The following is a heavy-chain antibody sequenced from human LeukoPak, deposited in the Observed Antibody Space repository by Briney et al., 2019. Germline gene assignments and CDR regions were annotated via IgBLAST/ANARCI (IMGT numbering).Heavy chain of an antibody. J-gene: IGHJ4*02. CDR2: IGGIGSIM. CDR3: ARDILYGSGSYYPLNLHY. Sequence: PGGSLRLSCAASGFTFSSYEIHWVRQAPGKGLEWVSKIGGIGSIMYADSVKGRFTISTDSAKSSVYLQMNSLRAEDTAVYYCARDILYGSGSYYPLNLHYWGQGTLVTVSS. V-gene: IGHV3-48*03. CDR1: GFTFSSYE. D-gene: IGHD3-10*01.